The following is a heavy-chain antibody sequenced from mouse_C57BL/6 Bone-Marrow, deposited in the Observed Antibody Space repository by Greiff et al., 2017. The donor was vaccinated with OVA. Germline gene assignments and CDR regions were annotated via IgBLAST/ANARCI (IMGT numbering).Heavy chain of an antibody. J-gene: IGHJ1*03. CDR3: ARGGSSYRYFDV. CDR1: GFTFSDYY. Sequence: EVKVVESGGGLVQPGGSLKLSCAASGFTFSDYYMYWVRQTPEKRLEWVAYISNGGGSTYYPDTVKGRFTISRDNAKNTLYLQMSRLKSEDTAMYYCARGGSSYRYFDVWGTGTTVTVSS. D-gene: IGHD1-1*01. CDR2: ISNGGGST. V-gene: IGHV5-12*01.